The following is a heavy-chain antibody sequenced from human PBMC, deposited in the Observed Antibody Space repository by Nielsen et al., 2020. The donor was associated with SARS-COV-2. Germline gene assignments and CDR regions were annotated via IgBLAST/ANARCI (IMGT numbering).Heavy chain of an antibody. Sequence: WVRQAPGQGLEWMGGIIPIFGTANYAQKFQGRVTITADESTSTAYMELSSLRSEDTAVYYCARDFGSGYSSSYYYYYYGMDVWGQGTTVTVSS. V-gene: IGHV1-69*01. D-gene: IGHD6-6*01. CDR2: IIPIFGTA. CDR3: ARDFGSGYSSSYYYYYYGMDV. J-gene: IGHJ6*02.